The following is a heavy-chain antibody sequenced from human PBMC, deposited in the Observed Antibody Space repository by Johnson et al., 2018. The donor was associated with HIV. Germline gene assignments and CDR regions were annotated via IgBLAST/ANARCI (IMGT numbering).Heavy chain of an antibody. CDR3: ARESTPWGGDYVGYSFDL. V-gene: IGHV3-30*02. Sequence: QVQLVESGGGLVQPGGSLRLSCAASGFTFSSYGMHWVRQAPGKGLEWVAFIRYDGSNKYYADSVKGRFTISRDNAKKLLYIQMSGLTGEDTATYYCARESTPWGGDYVGYSFDLWGQGTTVTVTS. D-gene: IGHD4-17*01. CDR1: GFTFSSYG. J-gene: IGHJ3*01. CDR2: IRYDGSNK.